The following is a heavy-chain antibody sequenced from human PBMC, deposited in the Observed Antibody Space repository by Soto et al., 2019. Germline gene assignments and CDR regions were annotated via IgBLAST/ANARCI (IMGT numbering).Heavy chain of an antibody. CDR3: VRAPEQRPIDF. V-gene: IGHV3-23*01. J-gene: IGHJ4*01. CDR1: GFNFNFHA. D-gene: IGHD6-19*01. Sequence: GGSLRLSCVASGFNFNFHAMSLVRRAPGKGLEWVSAISGSGSGTFYSDSVKGRFTISRDNAKNTLYLQMDSLRAEDTAVYYCVRAPEQRPIDFWGHGSLVTVSS. CDR2: ISGSGSGT.